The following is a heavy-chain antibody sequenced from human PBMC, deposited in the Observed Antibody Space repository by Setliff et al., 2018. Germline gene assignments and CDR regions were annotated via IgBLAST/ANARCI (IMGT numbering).Heavy chain of an antibody. CDR3: AKDRPQGVNGRSLDY. CDR1: GFTFSNYA. CDR2: IYSDGSST. J-gene: IGHJ4*02. Sequence: GGSLRLSCAASGFTFSNYAMNWVRQAPGKGLEWVSVIYSDGSSTYYRDSVKGRFTISRDNSQNTLYLQMNSLRAEDTAVYYCAKDRPQGVNGRSLDYWGREALVTVSS. D-gene: IGHD3-10*01. V-gene: IGHV3-23*03.